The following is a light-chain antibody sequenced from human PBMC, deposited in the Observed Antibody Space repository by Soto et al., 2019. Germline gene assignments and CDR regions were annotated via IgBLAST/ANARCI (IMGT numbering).Light chain of an antibody. CDR2: GAS. J-gene: IGKJ5*01. CDR3: QQYNNWPPIT. Sequence: EIMMTQSPTPLSVSPGERATLSFRASQSVSSNLAWYQQKPGQAPRLLIYGASTRATGIPARFSGSGSGTEFTLTISSLQSEDFAVYYCQQYNNWPPITFGQGTRLEIK. CDR1: QSVSSN. V-gene: IGKV3-15*01.